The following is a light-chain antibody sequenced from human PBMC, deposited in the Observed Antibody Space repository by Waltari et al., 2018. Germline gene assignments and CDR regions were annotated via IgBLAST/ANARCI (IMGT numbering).Light chain of an antibody. CDR1: QSVSYNF. Sequence: VLTQSPGTLSLSPGERATLSCRASQSVSYNFLAWYQQKPGQAPRLLIYDASNRATGIPARFSGSGSGTDFTLTISSLEPEDFAVYYCQQRSNWPPITFGQGTRLEIK. V-gene: IGKV3-11*01. CDR2: DAS. CDR3: QQRSNWPPIT. J-gene: IGKJ5*01.